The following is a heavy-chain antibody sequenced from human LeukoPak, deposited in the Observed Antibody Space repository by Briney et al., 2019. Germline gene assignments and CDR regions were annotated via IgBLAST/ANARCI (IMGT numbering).Heavy chain of an antibody. V-gene: IGHV3-11*05. CDR3: ARVGVGTVAGNYFDD. CDR1: GFTFSDYY. J-gene: IGHJ4*02. Sequence: GGSLRLSCAASGFTFSDYYMSWIRQAPGKGLEWVSYISSSSSYTNYADSVKGRFTISRHNSENTLYLEMNSLRPEDTAVYYCARVGVGTVAGNYFDDWGQGTLVTVSS. CDR2: ISSSSSYT. D-gene: IGHD6-19*01.